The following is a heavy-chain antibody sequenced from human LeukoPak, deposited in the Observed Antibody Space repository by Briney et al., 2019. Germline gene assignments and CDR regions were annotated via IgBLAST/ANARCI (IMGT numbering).Heavy chain of an antibody. D-gene: IGHD2-2*01. Sequence: ASVKVSCRASGYTFISYYIHWVRPAPGQGLEWMGIINPSPGTTNYAQKFQGRVTMTRDTSTSTVYMEVSSLRSEDTAVYYCARSDSVVGKYGMDVWGVGTTVTVSS. V-gene: IGHV1-46*01. CDR2: INPSPGTT. CDR1: GYTFISYY. J-gene: IGHJ6*02. CDR3: ARSDSVVGKYGMDV.